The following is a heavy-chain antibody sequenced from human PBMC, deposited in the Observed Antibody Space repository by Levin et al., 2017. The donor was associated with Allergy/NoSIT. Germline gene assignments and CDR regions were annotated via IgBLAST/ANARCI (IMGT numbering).Heavy chain of an antibody. CDR3: ARDGDGYSLDY. D-gene: IGHD5-24*01. Sequence: GESLKISCKASGYTFTSYYMHWVRQAPGQGLEWMGIINPSGGSTRYAEKFQGRVTMTRDTSTSTVYMELSSLRSEDTAVYYCARDGDGYSLDYWGQGTLVTVSS. V-gene: IGHV1-46*01. CDR2: INPSGGST. CDR1: GYTFTSYY. J-gene: IGHJ4*02.